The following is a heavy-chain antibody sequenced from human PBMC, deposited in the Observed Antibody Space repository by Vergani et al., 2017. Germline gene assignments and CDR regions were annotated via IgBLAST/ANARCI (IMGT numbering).Heavy chain of an antibody. CDR3: ATTLPYYYDSSGYPDY. D-gene: IGHD3-22*01. V-gene: IGHV3-23*01. J-gene: IGHJ4*02. CDR1: GFTFSSYA. CDR2: ISGSGGST. Sequence: EVQLLESGGGLVQPGGSLRLSCAASGFTFSSYAMSWVRQAPGKGLEWVSAISGSGGSTYYADSVKGRFTISRDNSKNTLYLQINSLRAEDTAVYYCATTLPYYYDSSGYPDYWGQGTLVTVSS.